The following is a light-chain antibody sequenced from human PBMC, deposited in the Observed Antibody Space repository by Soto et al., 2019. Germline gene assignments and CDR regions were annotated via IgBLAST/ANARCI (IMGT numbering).Light chain of an antibody. J-gene: IGLJ2*01. CDR3: QSYDTSLNVV. V-gene: IGLV1-40*01. CDR2: GNT. Sequence: QSVLTQPPSVSGAPGQSVTISCTGTSSNIGAPYDVHWYQQLPGTAPKLLIYGNTNRPSGVPDRFSGSKSGTSASLAITGLQPEDEADYYCQSYDTSLNVVFGGGTKVTVL. CDR1: SSNIGAPYD.